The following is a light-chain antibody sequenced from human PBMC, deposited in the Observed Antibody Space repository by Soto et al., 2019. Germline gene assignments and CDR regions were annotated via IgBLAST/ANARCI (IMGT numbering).Light chain of an antibody. CDR1: QSVSSSY. CDR3: QQYGSSYT. V-gene: IGKV3-20*01. J-gene: IGKJ2*01. Sequence: EIVLTQSPGTLSLSPGERATLSCRASQSVSSSYLAWYQQKPGQAPRLLIYGASSRATGIPDRFSGSGSGTEITLTISRLEPEDFAVYYCQQYGSSYTFGQGTKLQIK. CDR2: GAS.